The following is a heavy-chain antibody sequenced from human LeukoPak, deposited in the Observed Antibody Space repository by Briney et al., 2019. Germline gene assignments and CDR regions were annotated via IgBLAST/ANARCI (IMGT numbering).Heavy chain of an antibody. Sequence: GGSLRLSCAASGFTVSSNYMSWVRQAPGKGLEWVSIIYSGGSTFYADSVNGRFTISRANSKNTLYLQMNSLRAEDTAVYYCARGGSYLSAFDIWGQGTMVTVSS. D-gene: IGHD1-26*01. CDR2: IYSGGST. J-gene: IGHJ3*02. CDR1: GFTVSSNY. V-gene: IGHV3-53*01. CDR3: ARGGSYLSAFDI.